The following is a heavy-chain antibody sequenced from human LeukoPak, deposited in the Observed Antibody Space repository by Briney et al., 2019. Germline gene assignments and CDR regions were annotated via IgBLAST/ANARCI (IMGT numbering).Heavy chain of an antibody. Sequence: GGSLRLSSAASGFTFSSYSMNWVRQAPGKGLEWVSSISSSSSYIYYADSVKGRFTISRDNAKNSLYLQMNSLRAEDTAVYYCARAAGWLQKPDWGQGTLVTVSS. J-gene: IGHJ4*02. V-gene: IGHV3-21*01. CDR1: GFTFSSYS. D-gene: IGHD5-24*01. CDR2: ISSSSSYI. CDR3: ARAAGWLQKPD.